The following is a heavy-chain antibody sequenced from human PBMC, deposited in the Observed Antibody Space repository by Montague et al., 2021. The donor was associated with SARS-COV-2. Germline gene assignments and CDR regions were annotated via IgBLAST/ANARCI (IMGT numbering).Heavy chain of an antibody. V-gene: IGHV4-38-2*02. Sequence: SETLSLTCTVSGGSISSSSYWGWIRQPPGKGLEWIGTSDHSGTTYYGPPLKSRVTISLDTSKNQFSLNLDSVTASDTAMYYCARVISAVAGANFYFDYWGQGTLVTVSS. D-gene: IGHD4/OR15-4a*01. CDR1: GGSISSSSY. CDR3: ARVISAVAGANFYFDY. J-gene: IGHJ4*02. CDR2: SDHSGTT.